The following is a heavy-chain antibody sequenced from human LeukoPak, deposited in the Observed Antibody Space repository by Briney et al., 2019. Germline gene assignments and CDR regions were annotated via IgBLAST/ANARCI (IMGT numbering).Heavy chain of an antibody. D-gene: IGHD4-17*01. V-gene: IGHV3-30*18. CDR1: GFTFSSYG. Sequence: GRSLRLSRAASGFTFSSYGMHWVRQAPGKGLEWVAVISYDGSNKYYADSVKGRFTISRDNSKNTLYLQMNSLRAEDTAVYYCAKDTTTVTASYWGQGTLVTVSS. CDR2: ISYDGSNK. J-gene: IGHJ4*02. CDR3: AKDTTTVTASY.